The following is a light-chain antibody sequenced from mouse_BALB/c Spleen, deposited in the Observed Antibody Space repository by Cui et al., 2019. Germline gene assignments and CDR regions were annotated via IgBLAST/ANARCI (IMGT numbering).Light chain of an antibody. CDR2: GTS. CDR1: SSVSY. J-gene: IGKJ2*01. Sequence: QIVLTQSPAILSASPGEKVTMTCSASSSVSYMYRYQQKPGSSPKPWIYGTSNLASGVPAPFSGSGSGTSYSLTISSMEAEDAATYYCQQYHSYPPTFGGGTKLEIK. V-gene: IGKV4-61*01. CDR3: QQYHSYPPT.